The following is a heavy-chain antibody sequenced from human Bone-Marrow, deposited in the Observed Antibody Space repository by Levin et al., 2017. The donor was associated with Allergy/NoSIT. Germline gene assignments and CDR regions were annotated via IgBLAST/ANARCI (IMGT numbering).Heavy chain of an antibody. CDR3: ARDFVLGYCSGGSCYPDAFDI. Sequence: ASVKVSCKASGYTFTSYAMNWVRQAPGQGLEWMGWINTNTGNPTYAQGFTGRFVFSLDTSVSTAYLQISSLKAEDTAVYYCARDFVLGYCSGGSCYPDAFDIWGQGTMVTVSS. J-gene: IGHJ3*02. CDR2: INTNTGNP. D-gene: IGHD2-15*01. V-gene: IGHV7-4-1*02. CDR1: GYTFTSYA.